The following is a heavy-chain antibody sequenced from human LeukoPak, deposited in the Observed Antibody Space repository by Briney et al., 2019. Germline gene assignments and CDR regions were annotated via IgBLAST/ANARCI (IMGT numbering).Heavy chain of an antibody. CDR2: IIPIFGTA. Sequence: SAKVSCKASGGTFSSYAISWVRQAPGQGLEWMGGIIPIFGTANYAQKFQGRVTITTDESTSTAYMELSSLRSEDTAVYYCAGSDYYYYYYMDVWGKGTTVTVSS. V-gene: IGHV1-69*05. CDR1: GGTFSSYA. J-gene: IGHJ6*03. CDR3: AGSDYYYYYYMDV.